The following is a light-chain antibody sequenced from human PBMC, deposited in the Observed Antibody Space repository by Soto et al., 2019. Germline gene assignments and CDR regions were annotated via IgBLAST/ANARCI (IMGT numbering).Light chain of an antibody. J-gene: IGLJ2*01. Sequence: QPVLTQPPSASGAPGQRVTISCSGGSSNIGSYSVNWYQQLPGTAPKLLIYGDSQRPSGVPARFSGSKSGTSASLAISGLQSEDEADYYCAVWDDSPNGLVFGGGTKLTVL. CDR2: GDS. CDR3: AVWDDSPNGLV. CDR1: SSNIGSYS. V-gene: IGLV1-44*01.